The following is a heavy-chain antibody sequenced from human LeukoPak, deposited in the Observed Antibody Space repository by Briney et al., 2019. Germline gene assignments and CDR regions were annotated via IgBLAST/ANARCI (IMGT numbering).Heavy chain of an antibody. CDR1: GGSISSGDYY. CDR3: ARTSADSSSWYLGDYYYYMDV. CDR2: IYYSGST. V-gene: IGHV4-61*08. D-gene: IGHD6-13*01. J-gene: IGHJ6*03. Sequence: PSQTLSLTCTVSGGSISSGDYYWSWIRQPPGKGLEWIGYIYYSGSTNYNPSLKSRVTISVDTSKNQFSLKLSSVTAADTAVYYCARTSADSSSWYLGDYYYYMDVWGKGTTVTVSS.